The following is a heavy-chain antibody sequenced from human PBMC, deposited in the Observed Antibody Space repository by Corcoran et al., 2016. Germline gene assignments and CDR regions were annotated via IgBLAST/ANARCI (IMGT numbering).Heavy chain of an antibody. CDR2: ISAYNGNT. D-gene: IGHD3-16*02. J-gene: IGHJ5*02. CDR3: AREGAWDYVWGSYRTNWFDP. Sequence: QVQLVQSGAEVKKPGASVKVSCKASGYTFTSYGISWVRQAPGQGLEWMGWISAYNGNTNYAQKLQGRVTLTTDTSTSTAYMELRSLRSDDTAMYYCAREGAWDYVWGSYRTNWFDPWGQGTLVTVSS. V-gene: IGHV1-18*01. CDR1: GYTFTSYG.